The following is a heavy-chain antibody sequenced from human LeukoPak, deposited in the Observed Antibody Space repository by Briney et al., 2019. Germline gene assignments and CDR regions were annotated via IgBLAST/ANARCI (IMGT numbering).Heavy chain of an antibody. CDR2: IYRGGNT. D-gene: IGHD6-19*01. V-gene: IGHV3-66*01. CDR3: ARMIAVADYFDY. J-gene: IGHJ4*02. CDR1: GFTVSSNY. Sequence: GGSLRLSCAASGFTVSSNYMTWVRQAPGKGLEWVAVIYRGGNTYYADSVKGRFTIYRDNYKNTLYLQMNSMRVEDTAVYYCARMIAVADYFDYWGQGTLVTVSS.